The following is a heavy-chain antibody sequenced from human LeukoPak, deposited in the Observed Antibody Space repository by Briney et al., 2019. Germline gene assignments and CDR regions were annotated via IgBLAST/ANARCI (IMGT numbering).Heavy chain of an antibody. CDR2: MYYNGST. Sequence: SETLSLTCTVSGGSMGSYYWSWIRQPPGKGLEWIGYMYYNGSTKYNPSLQSRVTISVDTSKNQFSLKLSSVTAADTAVYYCARDFSGSSGGYWGQGTLVTASS. J-gene: IGHJ4*02. CDR1: GGSMGSYY. V-gene: IGHV4-59*01. CDR3: ARDFSGSSGGY. D-gene: IGHD3-10*01.